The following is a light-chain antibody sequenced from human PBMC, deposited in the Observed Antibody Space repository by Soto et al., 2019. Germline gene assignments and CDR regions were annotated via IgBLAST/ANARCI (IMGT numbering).Light chain of an antibody. CDR3: RHLNAYPIP. J-gene: IGKJ5*01. CDR1: QGVNSH. CDR2: EVS. V-gene: IGKV1-9*01. Sequence: IQLTQFPSSLSASVGDRVTITCRASQGVNSHLAWHQQKPGKAPKLLISEVSTLQSGVPSWFSGSGSGTDFTLTISSLQPEDFATYFCRHLNAYPIPFGQGTRLEIK.